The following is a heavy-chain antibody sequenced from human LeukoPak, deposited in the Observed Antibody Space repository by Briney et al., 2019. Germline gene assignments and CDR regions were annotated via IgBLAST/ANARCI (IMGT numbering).Heavy chain of an antibody. CDR3: ARGDYYDSSGYLSVNWFDP. D-gene: IGHD3-22*01. J-gene: IGHJ5*02. CDR2: IYYSGST. CDR1: GDSVSSASYY. Sequence: SETLSLTCTVSGDSVSSASYYWSWIRQPPGKGLEWIGYIYYSGSTNYNPSLKSRVTISVDTSKNQFSLKLSSVTAADTAVYYCARGDYYDSSGYLSVNWFDPWGQGTLVTVSS. V-gene: IGHV4-61*01.